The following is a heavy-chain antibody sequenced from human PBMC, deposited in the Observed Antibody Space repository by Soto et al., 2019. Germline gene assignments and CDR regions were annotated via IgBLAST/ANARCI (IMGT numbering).Heavy chain of an antibody. Sequence: PSETLSLTCAVYGGSFSGYYWSWIRQPPGKGLEWIGEINHSGSTNYNPSLKSRVTISVDTSKNQFSLKLSSVTAADTAVYYCARGSQYYYDSSGCCTYFDYWGQGTLVTVSS. D-gene: IGHD3-22*01. CDR3: ARGSQYYYDSSGCCTYFDY. CDR1: GGSFSGYY. CDR2: INHSGST. V-gene: IGHV4-34*01. J-gene: IGHJ4*02.